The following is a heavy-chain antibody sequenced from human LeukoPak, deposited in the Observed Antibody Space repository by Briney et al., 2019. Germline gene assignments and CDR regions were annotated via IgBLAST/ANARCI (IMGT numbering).Heavy chain of an antibody. V-gene: IGHV1-46*01. Sequence: ASVKVSCKASGCTFTSYYTHWVRQAPGQGLEWMGIINPSGGSTSYAQKFQGRVTMTRDTSTSTVYMELSSLRSEDTAVYYCARGISGGSGSFVRYYYMDVWGKGTTVTVSS. CDR1: GCTFTSYY. D-gene: IGHD3-10*01. J-gene: IGHJ6*03. CDR2: INPSGGST. CDR3: ARGISGGSGSFVRYYYMDV.